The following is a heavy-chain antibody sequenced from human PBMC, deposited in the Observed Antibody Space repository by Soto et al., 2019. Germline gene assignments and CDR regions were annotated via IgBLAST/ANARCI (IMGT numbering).Heavy chain of an antibody. CDR1: GYTFTSYG. CDR3: ARDRVLTYYDFLSGYSDALDI. V-gene: IGHV1-18*01. Sequence: ASVKVSCKASGYTFTSYGISWVRQAPGQGLEWMGWISAYNGNTNYAQKLQGRVTMTTDTSTSTAYMELRSLRSDDTAVYYCARDRVLTYYDFLSGYSDALDIWGQGTMVTVS. D-gene: IGHD3-3*01. CDR2: ISAYNGNT. J-gene: IGHJ3*02.